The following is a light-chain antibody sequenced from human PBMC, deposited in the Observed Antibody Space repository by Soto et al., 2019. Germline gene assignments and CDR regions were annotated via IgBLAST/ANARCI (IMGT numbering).Light chain of an antibody. CDR3: QQYGTSPRT. V-gene: IGKV3-20*01. CDR2: GAS. CDR1: QSVSNSY. J-gene: IGKJ1*01. Sequence: VLTQSPGILSLSPGERATLSCRASQSVSNSYLAWYQQKPGQAPRLLIYGASSRATGIPDRFSGSGSGTDFTLSINRLEPEDVGVYYCQQYGTSPRTFGQGTKLEIK.